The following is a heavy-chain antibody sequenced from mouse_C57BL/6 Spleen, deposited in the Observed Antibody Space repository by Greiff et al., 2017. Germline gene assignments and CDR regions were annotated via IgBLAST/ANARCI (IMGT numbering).Heavy chain of an antibody. CDR2: IYPGDGDT. V-gene: IGHV1-82*01. CDR3: ARDSPYAMDY. CDR1: GYAFSSSW. Sequence: QVQLQQSGPEVVKPGASVKISCKASGYAFSSSWMNWVKQRPGKGLEWIGRIYPGDGDTNYNGKFKGKATLTADKSSSTAYMQLSSLTSEDSAVYFCARDSPYAMDYWGQGTSVTVSS. D-gene: IGHD2-12*01. J-gene: IGHJ4*01.